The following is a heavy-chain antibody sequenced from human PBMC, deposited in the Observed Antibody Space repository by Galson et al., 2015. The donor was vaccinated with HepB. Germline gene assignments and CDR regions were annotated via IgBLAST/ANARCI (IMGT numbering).Heavy chain of an antibody. J-gene: IGHJ4*02. D-gene: IGHD2-21*02. Sequence: SLRLSCAAYGSIFTNYGMAWVRQAPGKGLSWISAIGGSGDSTYYAESVKGRFTISRDQSKNTLSLQMNNLRADDSGVYYCASEAPDCGGDCYSEYWGQGVLVTVSS. CDR1: GSIFTNYG. CDR2: IGGSGDST. V-gene: IGHV3-23*01. CDR3: ASEAPDCGGDCYSEY.